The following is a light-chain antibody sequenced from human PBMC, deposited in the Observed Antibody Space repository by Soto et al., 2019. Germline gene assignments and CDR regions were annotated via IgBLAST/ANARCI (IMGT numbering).Light chain of an antibody. J-gene: IGKJ1*01. CDR1: QSVSSN. CDR2: GAS. CDR3: QQFKNWLSWR. Sequence: EIVITYYSATLSVCPGERAALSCRASQSVSSNLAWYQQKPGQAPRLLIYGASTRATGIPARFSGSVSGTEFTLTISSLQSEDFAIYYCQQFKNWLSWRFGQGTKVDIK. V-gene: IGKV3-15*01.